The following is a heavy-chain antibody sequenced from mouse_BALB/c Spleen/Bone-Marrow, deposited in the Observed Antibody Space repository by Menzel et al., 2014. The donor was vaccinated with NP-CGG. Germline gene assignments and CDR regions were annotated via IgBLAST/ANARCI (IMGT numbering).Heavy chain of an antibody. D-gene: IGHD1-1*01. Sequence: EVKLMESGGGLVQPGGSLKLSCAASGFDFSSYWMSWVRQAPGKGLGWIGEINPDSNTINYTPSLKDKFIISRDNAKNTLYPQMSKVRSEDTALYYCARMGHYGWFAYWGQGTLVTVSA. J-gene: IGHJ3*01. V-gene: IGHV4-1*02. CDR1: GFDFSSYW. CDR2: INPDSNTI. CDR3: ARMGHYGWFAY.